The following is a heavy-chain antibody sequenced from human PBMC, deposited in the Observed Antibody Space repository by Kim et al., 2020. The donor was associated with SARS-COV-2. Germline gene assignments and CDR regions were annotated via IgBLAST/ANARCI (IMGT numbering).Heavy chain of an antibody. CDR1: GFTFSSYA. J-gene: IGHJ4*02. CDR2: ISYDGSNK. Sequence: GGSLRLSCAASGFTFSSYAMHWVRQAPGKGLEWVAVISYDGSNKYYADSVKGRFTISRDNSKNTLYLQMNSLRAEDTAVYYCARAGYYYGSGSYPESEYWGQGNLVTVSS. CDR3: ARAGYYYGSGSYPESEY. D-gene: IGHD3-10*01. V-gene: IGHV3-30*04.